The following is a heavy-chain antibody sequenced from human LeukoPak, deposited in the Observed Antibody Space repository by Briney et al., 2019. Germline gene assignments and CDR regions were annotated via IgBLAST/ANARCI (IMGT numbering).Heavy chain of an antibody. J-gene: IGHJ4*02. V-gene: IGHV3-53*01. CDR1: GFTASTNY. Sequence: GGSLRLSCAASGFTASTNYMTWVRQAPGKGLEWVSIIYSDGRAYYADSVKGRFTISRDDSKNTLYLQMNSLRAEDTAVYYCAKDLGRYRNNYFDYWGQGTLVTVSS. CDR3: AKDLGRYRNNYFDY. D-gene: IGHD1-26*01. CDR2: IYSDGRA.